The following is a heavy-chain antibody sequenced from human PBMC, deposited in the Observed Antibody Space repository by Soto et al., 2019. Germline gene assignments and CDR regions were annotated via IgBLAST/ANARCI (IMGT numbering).Heavy chain of an antibody. CDR1: GASISNTGSY. CDR2: IYYTGST. Sequence: QLQLQESGPGLVKPSETLSLTCTVSGASISNTGSYWGWIRQSPGRGLEWIGNIYYTGSTYYSPSLKSRLTMSHATYTSHFPLRLTSVTAADTAVYFCARRPNILSAMDVWGRGTTVTVSS. CDR3: ARRPNILSAMDV. V-gene: IGHV4-39*01. J-gene: IGHJ6*02.